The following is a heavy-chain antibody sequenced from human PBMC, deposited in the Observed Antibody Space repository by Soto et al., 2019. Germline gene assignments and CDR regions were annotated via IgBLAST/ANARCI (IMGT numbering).Heavy chain of an antibody. CDR3: AGGVFKAMVRILDY. D-gene: IGHD3-10*01. CDR1: GFTFSSYW. Sequence: GGSLRLSCAASGFTFSSYWMSWVRQAPGKGLEWVANIKQDGSEKYYVDSVKGRFTISRDNAKNSLYLQMNSLRAEDTAVYYCAGGVFKAMVRILDYWGQGTLVTVSS. V-gene: IGHV3-7*01. J-gene: IGHJ4*02. CDR2: IKQDGSEK.